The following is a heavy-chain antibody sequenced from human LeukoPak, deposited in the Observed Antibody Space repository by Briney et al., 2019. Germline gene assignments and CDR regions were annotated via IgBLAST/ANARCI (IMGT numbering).Heavy chain of an antibody. CDR1: GSTFSSYW. CDR2: IKQDGSEK. Sequence: GGSLRLSCAASGSTFSSYWMSWVRQAPGKGLEWVANIKQDGSEKYYVDSVKGRFTISRDNAKNSLYLQMNSLRAEDTAVYYCARDRETYSNNWFDPWGQGTLVTVSS. J-gene: IGHJ5*02. D-gene: IGHD2-15*01. V-gene: IGHV3-7*01. CDR3: ARDRETYSNNWFDP.